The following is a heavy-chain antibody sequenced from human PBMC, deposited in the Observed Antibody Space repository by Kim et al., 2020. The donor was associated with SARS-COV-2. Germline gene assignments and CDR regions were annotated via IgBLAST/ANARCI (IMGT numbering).Heavy chain of an antibody. CDR2: YT. Sequence: YTDYAVSVKSRRTINPDTSKNQFSLQLKSVTPEDTAVYYCAGGSSRSWHDYWGQGTLVTVSS. V-gene: IGHV6-1*01. D-gene: IGHD6-13*01. CDR3: AGGSSRSWHDY. J-gene: IGHJ4*02.